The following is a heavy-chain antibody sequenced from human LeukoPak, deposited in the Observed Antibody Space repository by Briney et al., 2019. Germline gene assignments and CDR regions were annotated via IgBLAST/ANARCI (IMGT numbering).Heavy chain of an antibody. V-gene: IGHV3-21*01. Sequence: GGSLRLSRAASGFTFIAYSMNWISQAPRKGLERVSSISSSSAYIQSADSVEGRFTVSRDNAKNSLYLQMNSLRAEDTAVYYCARENFYDSSGYDAFDIWGQGTMVTVSS. CDR1: GFTFIAYS. CDR3: ARENFYDSSGYDAFDI. CDR2: ISSSSAYI. J-gene: IGHJ3*02. D-gene: IGHD3-22*01.